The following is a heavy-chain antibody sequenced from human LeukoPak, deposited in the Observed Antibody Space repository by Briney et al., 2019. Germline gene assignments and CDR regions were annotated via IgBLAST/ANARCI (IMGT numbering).Heavy chain of an antibody. CDR2: IYYSGST. V-gene: IGHV4-39*01. D-gene: IGHD3-10*01. CDR1: GGSISSSSYY. J-gene: IGHJ5*02. Sequence: PSETLSLTCTVSGGSISSSSYYWGWIRQPPGKGLEWIGSIYYSGSTYYNPSLKSRVTISVDTSKNQFSLKLSSVTAADTAVYYCARHRLYGSGSYLPNWFDPWGQGTLVTVSS. CDR3: ARHRLYGSGSYLPNWFDP.